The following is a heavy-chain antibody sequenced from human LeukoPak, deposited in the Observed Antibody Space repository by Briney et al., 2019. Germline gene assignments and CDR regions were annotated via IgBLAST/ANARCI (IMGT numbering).Heavy chain of an antibody. CDR1: GGSISSYY. J-gene: IGHJ4*02. V-gene: IGHV4-4*07. CDR3: ARDSRWDPFDY. D-gene: IGHD4-23*01. CDR2: IYTTGST. Sequence: SETLSLTCTVSGGSISSYYWSWIRQPAGKGLEWVGRIYTTGSTNYNPSLKSRVTMSVDTSRNQFSLKLSSVTAADTAVYYCARDSRWDPFDYWGQGTLVTVSS.